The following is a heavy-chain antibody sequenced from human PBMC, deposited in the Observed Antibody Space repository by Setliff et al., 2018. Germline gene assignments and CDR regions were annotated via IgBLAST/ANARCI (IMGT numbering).Heavy chain of an antibody. CDR3: ARLPRTVTHFDY. V-gene: IGHV4-4*07. CDR1: GGFIYDHY. D-gene: IGHD4-17*01. CDR2: VYSDGET. J-gene: IGHJ4*02. Sequence: PSETLSLTCTVSGGFIYDHYWTWIRQPAGKGLQWIGRVYSDGETDYSPSLKSRVTISVDKSNNQFSLNLKSMTAADTALYFCARLPRTVTHFDYWGQGALVTVSS.